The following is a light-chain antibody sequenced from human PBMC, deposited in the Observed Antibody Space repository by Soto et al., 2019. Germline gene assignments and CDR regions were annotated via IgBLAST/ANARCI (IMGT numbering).Light chain of an antibody. CDR2: KAS. CDR3: QQYNHWRSIS. J-gene: IGKJ5*01. V-gene: IGKV1-5*03. Sequence: DIQLTQSPSTLSASVVDRVTITCRASQSINGWLAWYQQKPGQAPNLLIYKASTLESGVPSRFSGSGSGTEYTLTISSLQSEDFAVYYCQQYNHWRSISFGQGTRLEIK. CDR1: QSINGW.